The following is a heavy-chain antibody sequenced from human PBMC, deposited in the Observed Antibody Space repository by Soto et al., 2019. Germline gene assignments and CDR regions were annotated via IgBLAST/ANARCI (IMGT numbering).Heavy chain of an antibody. J-gene: IGHJ4*02. Sequence: SETLSLTCTVSGGSISSSSYYWGWIRQPPGKGLEWIGSIYYSGSTYYNPSLKSRVTISVDTSKNQFSLKLSSVTAADTAVYYCASRNIAVAGMFDYWGQGTLVTVSS. CDR3: ASRNIAVAGMFDY. CDR1: GGSISSSSYY. V-gene: IGHV4-39*01. CDR2: IYYSGST. D-gene: IGHD6-19*01.